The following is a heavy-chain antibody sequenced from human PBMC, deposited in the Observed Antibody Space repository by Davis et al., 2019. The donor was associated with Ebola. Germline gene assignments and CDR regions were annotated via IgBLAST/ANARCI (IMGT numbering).Heavy chain of an antibody. CDR3: TLLQEHL. CDR1: GFTFSSYA. Sequence: GESLKISCAASGFTFSSYAMSWVRQAPGKGLEGVSAISGSGGSTYYADSEKGRFTISRDNSKNTLYLQMNSLHQGPIGLPPGTLLQEHLWG. J-gene: IGHJ6*01. CDR2: ISGSGGST. V-gene: IGHV3-23*01.